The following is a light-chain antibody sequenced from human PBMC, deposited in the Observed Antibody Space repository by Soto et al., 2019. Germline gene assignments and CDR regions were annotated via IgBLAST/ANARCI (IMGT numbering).Light chain of an antibody. V-gene: IGLV2-14*03. CDR3: CSYTSSSPYV. CDR2: DVT. CDR1: SSNVGGYDY. Sequence: QSALTQPASVSRSPGQSITISCTGTSSNVGGYDYVSWYQQHPGKAPKLIIYDVTNRPSGVSNRFSGSKSGNTASLTISGLQAEDEADYYCCSYTSSSPYVFGTGTKLTVL. J-gene: IGLJ1*01.